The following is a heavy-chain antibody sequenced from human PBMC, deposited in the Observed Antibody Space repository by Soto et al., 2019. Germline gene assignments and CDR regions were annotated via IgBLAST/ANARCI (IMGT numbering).Heavy chain of an antibody. Sequence: GGSLRLSCAASGFTVSSNYMSWVRQATGKGLEWVSVIYSGGSTYYADSVKGRFTISRHNSKNTLYLQMNSLRAEDTAVYYCAREYCTNGVCKRRYFDYWGQGTLVTVSS. CDR2: IYSGGST. J-gene: IGHJ4*02. CDR1: GFTVSSNY. D-gene: IGHD2-8*01. V-gene: IGHV3-53*04. CDR3: AREYCTNGVCKRRYFDY.